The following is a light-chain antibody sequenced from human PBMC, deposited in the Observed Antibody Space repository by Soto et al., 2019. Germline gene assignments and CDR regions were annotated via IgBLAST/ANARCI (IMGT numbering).Light chain of an antibody. CDR3: MQGTHFPPWT. V-gene: IGKV2-30*01. Sequence: DVVMTQAPLSLSVTLGQPASISCRSSQSLVYSDGNTYLHWFRQRPGQPPRRLIHRVSNRYSGVPDRFSDSGSGTDFTLKISRVEAEDVGVYYWMQGTHFPPWTFGQGTKVEI. CDR2: RVS. CDR1: QSLVYSDGNTY. J-gene: IGKJ1*01.